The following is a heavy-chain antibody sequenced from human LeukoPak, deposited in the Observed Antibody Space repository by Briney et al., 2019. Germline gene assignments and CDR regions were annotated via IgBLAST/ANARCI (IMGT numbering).Heavy chain of an antibody. D-gene: IGHD6-13*01. CDR2: INSDGSSR. J-gene: IGHJ4*02. CDR3: ASASSHSIAAGGDY. V-gene: IGHV3-74*01. Sequence: GGSLRLSCAASGFTFSHYWMHWVRQAPGKGLVWVSRINSDGSSRNYADSVKGRFTISRDNAKNTLYLQMNSLRAEDTAVYYCASASSHSIAAGGDYWGQGTLVTVSS. CDR1: GFTFSHYW.